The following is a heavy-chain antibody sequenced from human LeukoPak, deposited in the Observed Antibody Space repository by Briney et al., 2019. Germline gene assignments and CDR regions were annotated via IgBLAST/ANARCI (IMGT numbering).Heavy chain of an antibody. J-gene: IGHJ4*02. V-gene: IGHV5-51*01. CDR3: ATGGIYSSNFDY. D-gene: IGHD5-18*01. Sequence: GESLNISCKGSGYSFTTYWIGWVRQMPGKGLEWMGIIYPGDSETRYSPSFQGQVTISVDKSISTAYLQWSSLKASDTAVYYCATGGIYSSNFDYWGQGTLVTVSS. CDR1: GYSFTTYW. CDR2: IYPGDSET.